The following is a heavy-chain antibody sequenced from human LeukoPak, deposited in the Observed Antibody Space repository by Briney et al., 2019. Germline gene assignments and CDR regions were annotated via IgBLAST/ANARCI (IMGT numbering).Heavy chain of an antibody. CDR3: ARDRSCTGGSCYIDY. Sequence: GGSLRLSCAASGFTFSTYAMSWVRQAPGKGLEWVSGISGSGDNTNYADSVKGRFTISRDNSKNTLSLQMSSLRVEDTAVYYCARDRSCTGGSCYIDYWGQGTLVTVSS. J-gene: IGHJ4*02. V-gene: IGHV3-23*01. D-gene: IGHD2-15*01. CDR2: ISGSGDNT. CDR1: GFTFSTYA.